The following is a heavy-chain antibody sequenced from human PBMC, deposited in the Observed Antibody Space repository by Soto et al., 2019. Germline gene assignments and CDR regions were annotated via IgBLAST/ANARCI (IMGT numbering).Heavy chain of an antibody. Sequence: QVQLVQSGAAEKKPGSSVKVSCKASGGTFSIYGISWVRQAPGQGLEWMGGIIPMFGTTNYAQKFQGRVTITAYEATSPAYMELSSLKSEDAAVYYCARKTTLIQPPKQKTIGYYYYSMDVWGQGTTVTVSS. V-gene: IGHV1-69*01. CDR1: GGTFSIYG. D-gene: IGHD5-18*01. CDR2: IIPMFGTT. CDR3: ARKTTLIQPPKQKTIGYYYYSMDV. J-gene: IGHJ6*02.